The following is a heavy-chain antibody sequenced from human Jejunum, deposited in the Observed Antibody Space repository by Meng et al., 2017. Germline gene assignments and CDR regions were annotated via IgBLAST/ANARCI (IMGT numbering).Heavy chain of an antibody. Sequence: LRLSCTVSGDSINSHVYYWTWIRQPAGKGLEWIGHMFTSGSTNYNPSLKSRVTISADTSKNQFSLNLSSVTAADTAVYSCGRVAADASTEFDAWGQGTLVTVSS. J-gene: IGHJ4*02. CDR1: GDSINSHVYY. V-gene: IGHV4-61*09. D-gene: IGHD6-25*01. CDR2: MFTSGST. CDR3: GRVAADASTEFDA.